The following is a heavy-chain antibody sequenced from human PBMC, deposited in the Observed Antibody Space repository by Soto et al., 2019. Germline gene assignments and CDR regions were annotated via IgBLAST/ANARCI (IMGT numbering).Heavy chain of an antibody. CDR3: ATAEVDY. J-gene: IGHJ4*02. CDR2: MNSDGSTT. CDR1: GFTFGNYW. Sequence: GGSLRLSCAASGFTFGNYWMHWVRQAPGKGLEWVSRMNSDGSTTKYADSVKGRFTVSRDNARNTLHLQMNRLRAEDTAVYYCATAEVDYWGPGTLVTVSS. V-gene: IGHV3-74*03.